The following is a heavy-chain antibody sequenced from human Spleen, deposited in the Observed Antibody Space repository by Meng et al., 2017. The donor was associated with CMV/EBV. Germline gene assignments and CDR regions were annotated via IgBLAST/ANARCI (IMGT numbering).Heavy chain of an antibody. J-gene: IGHJ5*02. CDR3: ARYVFDSSSLYSNWFDP. V-gene: IGHV4-31*04. CDR1: GGSFSSGTYY. D-gene: IGHD3-22*01. CDR2: IHYSGST. Sequence: QVRLQESGPGLVKPSQTLSLTCTVSGGSFSSGTYYWGWIRQLPGKGLEWIAYIHYSGSTYYSPSLKSRVTISVDTSRNQLSLKLSSMTAADTAVYYCARYVFDSSSLYSNWFDPWGQGTLVTVSS.